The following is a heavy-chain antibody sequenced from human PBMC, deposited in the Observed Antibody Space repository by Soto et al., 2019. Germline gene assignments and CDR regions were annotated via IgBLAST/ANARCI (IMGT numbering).Heavy chain of an antibody. V-gene: IGHV1-18*01. Sequence: VPLKVSCKSPGYTFTSYGISWVRQAPGQGLEWMGWISAYNGNTNYAQKLQGRVTMTTDTSTSTAYMELRSLRSDDTAVYYCARKGYSYGYGYAFDIWGQGTMVTVSS. CDR2: ISAYNGNT. D-gene: IGHD5-18*01. CDR3: ARKGYSYGYGYAFDI. CDR1: GYTFTSYG. J-gene: IGHJ3*02.